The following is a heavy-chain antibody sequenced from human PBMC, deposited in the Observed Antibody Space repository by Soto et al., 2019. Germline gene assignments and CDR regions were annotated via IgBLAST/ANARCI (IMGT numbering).Heavy chain of an antibody. J-gene: IGHJ3*02. V-gene: IGHV3-11*01. Sequence: GSLRLSCAASGFTFSDYYMSWIRQAPGKGLEWVSYISSSGSTIYYADSVKGRFTISRDNAKNSLYLQMNSLRAEDTAVYYCARGMNQQLVSEDAFDIWGQGTMVTVSS. D-gene: IGHD6-13*01. CDR3: ARGMNQQLVSEDAFDI. CDR2: ISSSGSTI. CDR1: GFTFSDYY.